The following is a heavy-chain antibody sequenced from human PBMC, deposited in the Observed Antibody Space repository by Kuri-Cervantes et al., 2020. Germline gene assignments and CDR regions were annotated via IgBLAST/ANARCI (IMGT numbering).Heavy chain of an antibody. CDR3: AGDFQGTGYFDY. CDR1: GGSFSGFY. J-gene: IGHJ4*02. V-gene: IGHV4-34*01. Sequence: GSLRLSCAVYGGSFSGFYWSWIRHSPGRGLEWIAEINPGGNANYNPSLKGRVTRSTYTSNSHFYLKLLSVTAADTAVYYCAGDFQGTGYFDYWGQGVLVTVSS. CDR2: INPGGNA. D-gene: IGHD1-1*01.